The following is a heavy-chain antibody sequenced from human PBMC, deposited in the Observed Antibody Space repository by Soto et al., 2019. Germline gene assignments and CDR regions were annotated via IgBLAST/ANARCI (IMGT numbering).Heavy chain of an antibody. Sequence: SETLSLTCAVYGGSFSGYYWSWIRQPPGKGLEWIGEINHSGSTNYNPSLKSRVTISVDTSKNQFSLKLRSVTAADTAVYYCARNGSYYDFWSGYYFGGGMDVWGQGTTVTVSS. CDR1: GGSFSGYY. CDR3: ARNGSYYDFWSGYYFGGGMDV. J-gene: IGHJ6*02. D-gene: IGHD3-3*01. V-gene: IGHV4-34*01. CDR2: INHSGST.